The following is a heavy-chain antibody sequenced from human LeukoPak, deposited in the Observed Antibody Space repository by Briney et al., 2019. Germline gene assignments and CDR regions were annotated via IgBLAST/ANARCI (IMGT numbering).Heavy chain of an antibody. J-gene: IGHJ3*02. CDR1: GFTFSSYA. Sequence: GGSLRLSCAASGFTFSSYAMNWVRQAPGKGPEWVSSISGNGGSTQYADSVQGRFAISRDNSKNTLYLQMNSLRAEDTAVYYCAKDPNGDYIGTFDIWGQGTMVTVSS. CDR3: AKDPNGDYIGTFDI. CDR2: ISGNGGST. V-gene: IGHV3-23*01. D-gene: IGHD4-17*01.